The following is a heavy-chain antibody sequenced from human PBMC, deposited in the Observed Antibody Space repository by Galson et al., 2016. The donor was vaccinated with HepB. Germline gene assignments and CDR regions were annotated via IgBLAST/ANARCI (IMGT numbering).Heavy chain of an antibody. CDR2: INTSGRTI. CDR1: GFTFSDHY. V-gene: IGHV3-11*04. J-gene: IGHJ4*02. Sequence: SLRLSCAASGFTFSDHYMTWIRQAPGKGLEWVAYINTSGRTIYYADSVKGPFTISRDNAKNSLYLQMNSLRAEDTAVYYCAREGDPGRQLVRRSSFDYWGQGTPVTVSS. D-gene: IGHD6-6*01. CDR3: AREGDPGRQLVRRSSFDY.